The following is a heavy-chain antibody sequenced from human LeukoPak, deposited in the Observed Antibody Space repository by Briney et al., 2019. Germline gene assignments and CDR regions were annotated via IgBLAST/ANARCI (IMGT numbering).Heavy chain of an antibody. CDR1: GFTFSNFA. Sequence: GGSLRLSCAASGFTFSNFAMTWVRQAPGKGLEWVSSIVGSSSTYYADSLKGRFTISRDNAKNSLYLQMNSLRAEDTAVYYCARGRQLGGPTTVYFDYWGQGTLVTVSS. J-gene: IGHJ4*02. V-gene: IGHV3-21*01. CDR3: ARGRQLGGPTTVYFDY. D-gene: IGHD3-16*01. CDR2: IVGSSST.